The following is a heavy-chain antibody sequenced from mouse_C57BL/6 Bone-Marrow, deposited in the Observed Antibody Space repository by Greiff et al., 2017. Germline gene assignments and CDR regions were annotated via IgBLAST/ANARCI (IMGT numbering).Heavy chain of an antibody. V-gene: IGHV5-17*01. CDR3: ARKRLRRYAMDY. D-gene: IGHD2-4*01. CDR2: ISSGSSTL. J-gene: IGHJ4*01. Sequence: EVQLQESGGGLVKPGGSLKLSCAASGFTFSDYGMHWVRQAPETGLEWVAYISSGSSTLYYADTVQGRFTISRDNAKNTLFLQMTSLRSEGTAMYYCARKRLRRYAMDYWGQGTSVTVSS. CDR1: GFTFSDYG.